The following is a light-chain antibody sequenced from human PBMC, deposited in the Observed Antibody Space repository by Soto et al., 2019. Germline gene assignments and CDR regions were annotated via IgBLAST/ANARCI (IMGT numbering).Light chain of an antibody. CDR3: SSYPSSSTLV. CDR1: SSDVGGYNY. V-gene: IGLV2-14*03. CDR2: DVS. J-gene: IGLJ2*01. Sequence: QSALTQPASVSGSPGQSITISCTGTSSDVGGYNYVSWYHQHPGKAPKLIIYDVSNRPSGVSNRFSGSKSGNTASLTISGLQAEDEADYYCSSYPSSSTLVFGGGTKLTVL.